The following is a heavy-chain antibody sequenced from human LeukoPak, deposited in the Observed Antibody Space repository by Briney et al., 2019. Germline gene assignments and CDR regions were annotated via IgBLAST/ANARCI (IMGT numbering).Heavy chain of an antibody. J-gene: IGHJ4*02. Sequence: KPGGSLSLSCAASGFSFSSYAVSWVRQAPGRGLEWVSGISDGGSRTYYADSVKGRFTISRDDSKNTLYLQMNSLRAEDTAVYYCAKVQLGIGVDYWGQGTLVTVSS. CDR2: ISDGGSRT. CDR3: AKVQLGIGVDY. D-gene: IGHD7-27*01. V-gene: IGHV3-23*01. CDR1: GFSFSSYA.